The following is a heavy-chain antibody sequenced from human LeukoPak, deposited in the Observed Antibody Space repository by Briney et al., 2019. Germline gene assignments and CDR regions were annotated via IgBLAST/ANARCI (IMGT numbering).Heavy chain of an antibody. D-gene: IGHD1-26*01. CDR2: IWFDGSNE. J-gene: IGHJ4*02. CDR3: ARLVGGTTGATDY. Sequence: GGSLRLSCAASGFTFSSYAMSWVRQAPGKGLAWVALIWFDGSNEYYEDSVKGRFTISRDNSKDTVFLQMNVLTVDDTAVYYCARLVGGTTGATDYWGQGSLVSV. V-gene: IGHV3-33*08. CDR1: GFTFSSYA.